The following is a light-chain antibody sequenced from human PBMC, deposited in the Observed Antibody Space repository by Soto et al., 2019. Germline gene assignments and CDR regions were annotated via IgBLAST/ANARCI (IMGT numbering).Light chain of an antibody. J-gene: IGKJ1*01. CDR1: RDISNS. V-gene: IGKV1-12*01. CDR2: GAS. CDR3: QQTSAFTRT. Sequence: DIQMTQSPSSVSASVGDRLTITCRASRDISNSLAWYQQTPGKDPKLLLRGASSLHRGVPSRFSGGGAGTEFNLTISRLQPEDFATYYCQQTSAFTRTFGQGTKVDIK.